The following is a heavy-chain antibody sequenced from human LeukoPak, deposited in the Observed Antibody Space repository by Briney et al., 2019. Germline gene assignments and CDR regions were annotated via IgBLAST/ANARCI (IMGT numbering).Heavy chain of an antibody. J-gene: IGHJ3*01. D-gene: IGHD3-10*01. CDR2: IYTSGST. CDR1: GGSISSGSYY. Sequence: SETLSLTCTVSGGSISSGSYYWSWIRQPAGKGLEWIGRIYTSGSTNYNPSLKSRVTISVDTSKNQFSLKLSSVTAADTAVYYCAREGSGSTAWFDPWGQGTMVTVSS. V-gene: IGHV4-61*02. CDR3: AREGSGSTAWFDP.